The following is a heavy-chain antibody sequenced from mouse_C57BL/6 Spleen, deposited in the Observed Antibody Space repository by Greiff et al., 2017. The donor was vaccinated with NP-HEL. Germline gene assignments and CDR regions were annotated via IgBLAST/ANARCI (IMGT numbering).Heavy chain of an antibody. CDR1: GYTFTSYW. V-gene: IGHV1-50*01. CDR2: IDPSDSYT. CDR3: ARGRDYSNYGGYYAMDY. D-gene: IGHD2-5*01. Sequence: QVQLQQPGAELVKPGASVKLSCKASGYTFTSYWMQWVKQRPGQGLEWIGEIDPSDSYTNYNQKFKGKATLTVDTSSSTAYMQLSSLTSEDSAVYYCARGRDYSNYGGYYAMDYWGQGTSVTVSS. J-gene: IGHJ4*01.